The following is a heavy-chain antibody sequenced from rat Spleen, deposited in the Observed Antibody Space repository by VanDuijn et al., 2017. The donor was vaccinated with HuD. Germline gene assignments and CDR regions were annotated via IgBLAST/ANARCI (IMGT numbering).Heavy chain of an antibody. CDR2: INKDRRPI. V-gene: IGHV5-7*01. D-gene: IGHD1-3*01. CDR3: ARHGDGSYAFDY. J-gene: IGHJ2*01. Sequence: EVQLVESGGGLVQPGRSLKISCAASGFTFSDYNMAWVRQAPGKGLEWIGEINKDRRPINNTPSLKDKFTISRDNAKSTLYLQMDSLRSEDTATYYCARHGDGSYAFDYWGQGVMVTVSS. CDR1: GFTFSDYN.